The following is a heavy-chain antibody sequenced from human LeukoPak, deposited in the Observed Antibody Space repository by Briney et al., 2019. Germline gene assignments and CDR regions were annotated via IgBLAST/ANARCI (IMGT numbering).Heavy chain of an antibody. V-gene: IGHV1-69*13. D-gene: IGHD1-26*01. CDR1: GGTFSSYA. CDR3: ARSYPSRYSGSSNYYFDY. J-gene: IGHJ4*02. Sequence: GATVKVSCKASGGTFSSYAISWVRQAPGQGLEWMGGIIPIFGTANYAQKFQGRVTITADESTSTAYMELSSLRSEDTAMYYCARSYPSRYSGSSNYYFDYWGQGTLVTVSS. CDR2: IIPIFGTA.